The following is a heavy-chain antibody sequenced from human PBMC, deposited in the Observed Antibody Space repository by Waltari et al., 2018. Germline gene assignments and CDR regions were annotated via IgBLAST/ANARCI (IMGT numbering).Heavy chain of an antibody. CDR3: ARQDFYQSSGYRSFDY. Sequence: EVQLVQSGAEVKKPGESLKISCKGSGYSFTSYWIGGVRQMPGKGLEWMGITSPGASDTRYSPSFQGQVTISADKSTSTAYLQWSSLKASDTAMYYCARQDFYQSSGYRSFDYWGQGTLVTVSP. CDR1: GYSFTSYW. CDR2: TSPGASDT. J-gene: IGHJ4*02. D-gene: IGHD3-22*01. V-gene: IGHV5-51*01.